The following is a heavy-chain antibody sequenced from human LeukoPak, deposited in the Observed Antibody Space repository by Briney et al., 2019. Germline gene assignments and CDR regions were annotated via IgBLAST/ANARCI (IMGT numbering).Heavy chain of an antibody. CDR1: GFTFSTYA. CDR3: ARGGYYYDSSGSRLMDV. D-gene: IGHD3-22*01. J-gene: IGHJ6*02. CDR2: ISGSGGGT. V-gene: IGHV3-23*01. Sequence: GGSLRLSCAASGFTFSTYAMSWVRQAPGKGLEWVSSISGSGGGTVYADSVKGRFTISRDNSKNTLYLQMNSLRAEDTAVYYCARGGYYYDSSGSRLMDVWGQGTTVTVSS.